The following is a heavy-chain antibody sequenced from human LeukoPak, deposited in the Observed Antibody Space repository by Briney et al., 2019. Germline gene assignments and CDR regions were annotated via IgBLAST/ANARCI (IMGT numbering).Heavy chain of an antibody. J-gene: IGHJ3*02. V-gene: IGHV4-31*03. D-gene: IGHD3-22*01. Sequence: SETLSLTCTVSGDSISSGGYYWSWIRQHPGKGLEWIGYINYSGSTYYNPSLKSRVTISVDTPKNQFSLKLSSVTAADTAVYYCARTKYYFDSSGYASFIDAFDIWGQGTVVTVSS. CDR1: GDSISSGGYY. CDR2: INYSGST. CDR3: ARTKYYFDSSGYASFIDAFDI.